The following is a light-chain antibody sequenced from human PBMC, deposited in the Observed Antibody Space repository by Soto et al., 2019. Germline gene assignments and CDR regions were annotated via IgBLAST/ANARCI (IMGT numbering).Light chain of an antibody. Sequence: QSVLTQPAPVSGSPGQSITISCTGTSSDVGGYNYVSWYQQHPGKAPKLMIYDVSNRPSGVSNRFSGSKSANTASLTVSGLQAEDEADYYCSSYTISSTVVFGGGTKLTVL. J-gene: IGLJ2*01. CDR1: SSDVGGYNY. CDR3: SSYTISSTVV. CDR2: DVS. V-gene: IGLV2-14*01.